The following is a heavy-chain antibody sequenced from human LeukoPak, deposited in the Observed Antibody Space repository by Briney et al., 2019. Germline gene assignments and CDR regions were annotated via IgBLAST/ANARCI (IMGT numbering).Heavy chain of an antibody. Sequence: PGGSLRLSCAASGFAVKSSYMNWVRQAPGKGLEWVSVLYAGGESYYADSVLGRFTISRDNSKNTLYLQMNSLRAEDTAVYYCATSIVGLTYDEHFQHWGQGTLVTVSS. CDR1: GFAVKSSY. CDR2: LYAGGES. CDR3: ATSIVGLTYDEHFQH. D-gene: IGHD1-26*01. V-gene: IGHV3-53*01. J-gene: IGHJ1*01.